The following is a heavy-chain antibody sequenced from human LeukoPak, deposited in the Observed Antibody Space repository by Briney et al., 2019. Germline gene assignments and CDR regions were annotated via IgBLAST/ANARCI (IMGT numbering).Heavy chain of an antibody. CDR3: ARRKNGYNYAYDAFDI. Sequence: SETLSLTCTVSGGSISSSSYYWGWIRQPPGKGLEWIGSVYYSGSTYFNPSLKSRVTISVDTSKNQFSLKLSSVTAADTAVYYCARRKNGYNYAYDAFDIWGQGTMVTVSS. V-gene: IGHV4-39*01. CDR1: GGSISSSSYY. D-gene: IGHD5-18*01. J-gene: IGHJ3*02. CDR2: VYYSGST.